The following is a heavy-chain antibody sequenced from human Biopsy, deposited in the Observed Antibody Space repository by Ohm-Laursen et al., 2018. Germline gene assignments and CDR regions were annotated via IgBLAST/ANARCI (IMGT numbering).Heavy chain of an antibody. Sequence: TLSLTCPVYGESFNGYYWSWIRQTPGKGLEWIGEINHSGRTNYNPSLKSRVTISVDTSKNQFSLKVRSVTAADTAVYYCVRGVDYYDPYHYYVLDVWGQGTTVTVSS. D-gene: IGHD3-22*01. J-gene: IGHJ6*02. CDR2: INHSGRT. CDR3: VRGVDYYDPYHYYVLDV. V-gene: IGHV4-34*01. CDR1: GESFNGYY.